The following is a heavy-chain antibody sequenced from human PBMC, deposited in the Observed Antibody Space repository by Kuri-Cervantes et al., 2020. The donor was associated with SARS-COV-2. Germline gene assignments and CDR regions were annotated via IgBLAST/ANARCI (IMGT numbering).Heavy chain of an antibody. CDR2: ISSSSSTI. D-gene: IGHD3-3*01. CDR1: GFTVSRNY. Sequence: GESLKISCAVSGFTVSRNYMSWVRQAPGKGLEWVSYISSSSSTIYYADSVKGRFTISRDNAKNSLYLQMNSLRDEDTAVYYCARDGSDDFWSGHELGMDVWGQGTTVTVSS. J-gene: IGHJ6*02. V-gene: IGHV3-48*02. CDR3: ARDGSDDFWSGHELGMDV.